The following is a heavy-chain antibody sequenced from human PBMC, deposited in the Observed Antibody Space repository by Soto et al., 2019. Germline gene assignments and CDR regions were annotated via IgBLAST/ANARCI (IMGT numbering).Heavy chain of an antibody. CDR3: ARASYYDFWSGYYDVYNWFDP. Sequence: ASVTVSCKASGYTFTSYDINWVRQATGQGLEWMGWMNPNSGNTGYAQKFQGRVTMTRNTSISTAYMELSSLRSEDTAVYYCARASYYDFWSGYYDVYNWFDPWGQGTLVTVS. V-gene: IGHV1-8*01. D-gene: IGHD3-3*01. J-gene: IGHJ5*02. CDR1: GYTFTSYD. CDR2: MNPNSGNT.